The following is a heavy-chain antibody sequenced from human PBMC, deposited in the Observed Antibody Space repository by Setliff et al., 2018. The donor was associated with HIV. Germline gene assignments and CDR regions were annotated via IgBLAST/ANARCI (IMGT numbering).Heavy chain of an antibody. CDR3: ARLSKFYDFWTPNY. D-gene: IGHD3-3*01. Sequence: GESLKISCKASGYSFTNYRVGWVRQMPGNGLEWVGLIWPDDSDTIYSPSFQGQVTLSADKSITTVYLQWNSLKAPDTAIYYCARLSKFYDFWTPNYWGQGTLVTVSS. J-gene: IGHJ4*02. CDR2: IWPDDSDT. V-gene: IGHV5-51*01. CDR1: GYSFTNYR.